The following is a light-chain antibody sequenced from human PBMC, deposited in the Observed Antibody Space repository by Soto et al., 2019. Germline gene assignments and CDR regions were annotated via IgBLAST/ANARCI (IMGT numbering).Light chain of an antibody. J-gene: IGKJ1*01. CDR3: QQYNSWWT. Sequence: EIVMTQSPATLSVSPGEGATLSCRASQSVSSNLAWYQQKPGQAPRLVIYGASTRATGIPARFSGSGSGTEFTLTISSLQSEDFAVYYCQQYNSWWTFGQGTKVEIK. V-gene: IGKV3-15*01. CDR2: GAS. CDR1: QSVSSN.